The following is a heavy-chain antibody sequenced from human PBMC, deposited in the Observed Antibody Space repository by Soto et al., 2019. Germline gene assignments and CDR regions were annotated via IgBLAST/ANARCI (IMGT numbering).Heavy chain of an antibody. CDR1: GGTFRNYA. CDR3: ARGAPTEF. J-gene: IGHJ4*02. Sequence: RASVKVSCKASGGTFRNYAIDWVRQAPGQGFEWLGGIIPMFGTPYYAQKFQDRVTITADISTTTAYMELSSLISDDTAVYYCARGAPTEFWGQGSMVTVS. V-gene: IGHV1-69*06. CDR2: IIPMFGTP. D-gene: IGHD3-10*01.